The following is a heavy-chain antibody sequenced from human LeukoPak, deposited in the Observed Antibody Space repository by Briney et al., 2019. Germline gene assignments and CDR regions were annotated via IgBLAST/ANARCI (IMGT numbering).Heavy chain of an antibody. V-gene: IGHV3-21*01. D-gene: IGHD2-15*01. CDR2: ISSTGTFI. Sequence: GGSLRPSCAASGFIFSYYTVNWVRQAPGKGLEWVSSISSTGTFIYYADSVKGRFTISRDNAKSSLFLQMNSLRAEDTAVYYCARGYCSGGTCYFDYWGQGTLVTVSS. CDR1: GFIFSYYT. CDR3: ARGYCSGGTCYFDY. J-gene: IGHJ4*02.